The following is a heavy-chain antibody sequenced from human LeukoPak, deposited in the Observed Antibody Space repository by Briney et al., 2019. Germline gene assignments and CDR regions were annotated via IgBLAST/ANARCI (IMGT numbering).Heavy chain of an antibody. CDR3: AQAGWFSTTWHFDY. D-gene: IGHD6-19*01. Sequence: KPSETLSLTCTVSGDSISLYYWSWIRQPPGKGLEWIGYIYYTGSTKSNPSLKSRVTISVDTSKTQFSLNLSSVTAADTAVYYCAQAGWFSTTWHFDYWGQGILVTVSS. CDR2: IYYTGST. V-gene: IGHV4-59*01. CDR1: GDSISLYY. J-gene: IGHJ4*02.